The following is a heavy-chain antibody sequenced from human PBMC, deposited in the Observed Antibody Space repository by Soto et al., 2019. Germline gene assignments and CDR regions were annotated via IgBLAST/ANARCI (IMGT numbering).Heavy chain of an antibody. Sequence: SETLSLTCAVYGGSFSGYYWSWIRQPPGKGLEWIGEINHSGSTNYNPSLKSRVTISVDTSKNQFSLKLSSVTAADTAVYYCARGLLAFYCSGGSCHSEDVWGKGTTVTVSS. CDR3: ARGLLAFYCSGGSCHSEDV. CDR1: GGSFSGYY. CDR2: INHSGST. V-gene: IGHV4-34*01. D-gene: IGHD2-15*01. J-gene: IGHJ6*04.